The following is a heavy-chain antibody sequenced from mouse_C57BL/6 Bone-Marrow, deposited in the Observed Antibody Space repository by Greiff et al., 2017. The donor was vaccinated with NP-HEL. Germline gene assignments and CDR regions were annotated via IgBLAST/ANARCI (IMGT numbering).Heavy chain of an antibody. Sequence: QVQLQQSGAELVRPGTSVKLSCKASGYTFTSYWMHWVKQRPGQGLEWIGVIDPSDSYTNYNQKFKGKATLTVDTSSSTAYMQLSSLTSEDSAVYYCARMERPMTTVVAHWYVDVWGTGTTVTVSS. CDR1: GYTFTSYW. D-gene: IGHD1-1*01. CDR3: ARMERPMTTVVAHWYVDV. J-gene: IGHJ1*03. V-gene: IGHV1-59*01. CDR2: IDPSDSYT.